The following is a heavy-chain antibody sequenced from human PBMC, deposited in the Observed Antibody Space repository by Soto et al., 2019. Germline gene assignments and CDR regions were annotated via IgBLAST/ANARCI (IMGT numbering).Heavy chain of an antibody. CDR2: ISHSGTS. D-gene: IGHD3-9*01. Sequence: QVQLQESGPGLVKPSGTLSLTCAVSGGSISSSHWWTWVRQSPGKGLEYIGEISHSGTSNSNPSLKSRVTLSVDTSKNHFSLTLTSVTAADTAVYYSARVVLTITRGAVDAWGQGTLVIVSS. V-gene: IGHV4-4*02. J-gene: IGHJ3*01. CDR3: ARVVLTITRGAVDA. CDR1: GGSISSSHW.